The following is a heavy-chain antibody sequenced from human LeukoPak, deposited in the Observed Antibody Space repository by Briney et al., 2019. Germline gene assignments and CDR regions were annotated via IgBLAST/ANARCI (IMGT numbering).Heavy chain of an antibody. Sequence: GGSLRPSCAASGFTFSDYWMHWVRQVPGKGLVWLSRISKEGDNAVYADSAKGRFTMSRDNAKKTVYLQLTTLRPKDTAVYYCARGGYSGSYYRFSWGQGTLVTVSS. CDR1: GFTFSDYW. V-gene: IGHV3-74*01. CDR3: ARGGYSGSYYRFS. CDR2: ISKEGDNA. D-gene: IGHD3-22*01. J-gene: IGHJ4*02.